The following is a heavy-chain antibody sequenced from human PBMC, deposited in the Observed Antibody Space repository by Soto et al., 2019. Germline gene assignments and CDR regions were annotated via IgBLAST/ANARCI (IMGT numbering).Heavy chain of an antibody. CDR1: GFTFDDYA. V-gene: IGHV3-9*01. CDR3: ANLPLYGSGFDC. Sequence: EAQLVESGGGLVQPGRSLRLSCVASGFTFDDYAIHWVRQAPGKGLEWVSGISWNGAATAYADSVKGRFNISRDNAKNSLFLQMSSLRTEDTAIYYCANLPLYGSGFDCCGKGTLVTVSS. D-gene: IGHD3-10*01. J-gene: IGHJ4*02. CDR2: ISWNGAAT.